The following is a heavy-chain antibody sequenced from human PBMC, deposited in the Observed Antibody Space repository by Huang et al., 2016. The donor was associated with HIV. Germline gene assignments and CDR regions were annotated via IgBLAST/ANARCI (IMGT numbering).Heavy chain of an antibody. D-gene: IGHD6-19*01. V-gene: IGHV4-59*02. CDR3: VRDQGRLAVGGIDNWFDP. Sequence: QVHLQESGPGLVKPSETLSLRCPVSGDSVSSHYWSWIRHPPGGGLEWLGTVYYRGTTNYNPRLKSRGTISVDTSKNSFSLRMASVTAADTAMYYCVRDQGRLAVGGIDNWFDPWGQGTPVTVSS. CDR1: GDSVSSHY. CDR2: VYYRGTT. J-gene: IGHJ5*02.